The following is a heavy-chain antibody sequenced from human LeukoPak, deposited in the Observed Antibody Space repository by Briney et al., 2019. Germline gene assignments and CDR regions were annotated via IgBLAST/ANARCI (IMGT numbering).Heavy chain of an antibody. CDR2: INAGNGNT. J-gene: IGHJ5*01. Sequence: ASVKVSCKASGYPFTSFAIHWVRQAPGQRLEWMGWINAGNGNTKYSQKFQGRVTISRDTSASTAYMELSSLRSEDTAVYFRPRTAYDILTGEIHNWFDPWGQGALVTVSS. CDR3: PRTAYDILTGEIHNWFDP. V-gene: IGHV1-3*01. CDR1: GYPFTSFA. D-gene: IGHD3-9*01.